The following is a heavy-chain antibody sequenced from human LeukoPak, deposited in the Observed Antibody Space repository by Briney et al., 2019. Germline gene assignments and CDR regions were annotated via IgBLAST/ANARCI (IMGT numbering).Heavy chain of an antibody. Sequence: GGSLRLSCTASGFIFSNYWMHWVRQAPGKGLVWVSRINSDESSASYADAVKGRFTISRDNAKNTLYLQMNSLRAEDTAVYYCARDLVVATGPDYWGQGTLVTVSS. J-gene: IGHJ4*02. CDR2: INSDESSA. CDR3: ARDLVVATGPDY. V-gene: IGHV3-74*01. CDR1: GFIFSNYW. D-gene: IGHD5-12*01.